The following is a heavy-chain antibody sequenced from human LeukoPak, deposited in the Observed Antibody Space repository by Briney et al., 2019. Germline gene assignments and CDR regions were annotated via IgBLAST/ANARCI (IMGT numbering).Heavy chain of an antibody. J-gene: IGHJ6*02. V-gene: IGHV3-74*01. CDR2: INQDGSDT. CDR3: VRDTSVSRMDV. D-gene: IGHD5/OR15-5a*01. CDR1: GFTFSSYG. Sequence: PGGSLRLSCAASGFTFSSYGMHWVRQAPGKGLVWVSRINQDGSDTSYADSVKARFTISRDNAKNTLFLQMDSLRADDTAVYYCVRDTSVSRMDVWGQGTTVTVSS.